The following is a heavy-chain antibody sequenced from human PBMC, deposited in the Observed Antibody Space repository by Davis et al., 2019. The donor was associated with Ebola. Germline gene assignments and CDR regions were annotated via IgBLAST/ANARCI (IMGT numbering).Heavy chain of an antibody. CDR2: MNPNSGNT. J-gene: IGHJ4*02. CDR3: ARGTRVFDY. Sequence: AASVKVSCKASGYTFTSYDINWVRQATGQGLECMRWMNPNSGNTGYVQKFQGRITMTRDTSTSTAYMELNNLRSDDTAVYYCARGTRVFDYWGQGTLVTVSS. CDR1: GYTFTSYD. V-gene: IGHV1-8*01. D-gene: IGHD4-17*01.